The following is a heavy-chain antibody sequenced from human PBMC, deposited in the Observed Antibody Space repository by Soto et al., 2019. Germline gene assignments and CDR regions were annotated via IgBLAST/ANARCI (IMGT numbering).Heavy chain of an antibody. CDR3: ARAATYNLDY. J-gene: IGHJ4*02. CDR2: SVHSGNT. Sequence: SSETLSLTCTVSGGSITNNWWSWVRQPPGKGLEWIGESVHSGNTNYNPSLKSRVTISVDKSKNQVSLRLTSVTAADTAVYYCARAATYNLDYWGQGTLVTVSS. CDR1: GGSITNNW. V-gene: IGHV4-4*02. D-gene: IGHD5-18*01.